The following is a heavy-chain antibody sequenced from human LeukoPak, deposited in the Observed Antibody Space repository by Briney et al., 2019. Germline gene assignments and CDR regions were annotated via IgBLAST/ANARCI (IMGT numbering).Heavy chain of an antibody. CDR2: IYHSGNT. J-gene: IGHJ4*02. CDR1: GYSISSGYY. V-gene: IGHV4-38-2*01. CDR3: ARVSDGSGSYYFDY. Sequence: PSETLSLTCAVSGYSISSGYYWGWIQQPPGKGLEWIGSIYHSGNTYYNPSLRGRVTISLDTSKNQFSLKLSSVTAADTAVYYCARVSDGSGSYYFDYWGQGTLVTVSS. D-gene: IGHD1-26*01.